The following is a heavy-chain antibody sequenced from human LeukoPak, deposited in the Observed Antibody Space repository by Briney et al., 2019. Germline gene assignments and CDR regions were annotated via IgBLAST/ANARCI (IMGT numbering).Heavy chain of an antibody. CDR2: ISYDGSNK. D-gene: IGHD2-21*02. V-gene: IGHV3-30*04. CDR1: GFTFSSYA. Sequence: GGSLRLSCAASGFTFSSYAMHWVRQAPGKGLEWVAVISYDGSNKYYADSVKRRFTISRDNSKNTLYLQMNSLRAEDTAVYYCARDSPCGGDCYSSAFDIWGQGTMVTVSS. J-gene: IGHJ3*02. CDR3: ARDSPCGGDCYSSAFDI.